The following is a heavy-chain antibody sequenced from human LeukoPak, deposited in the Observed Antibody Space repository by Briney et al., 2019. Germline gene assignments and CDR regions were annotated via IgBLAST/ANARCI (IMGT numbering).Heavy chain of an antibody. Sequence: GGSLRLSCAASGFTFSSYAMSWVRQAPGKGLEWVSAISGSGASTYYADSVKGRFTISRDNSKSTLYLQMNSLRAEDTAVCYCARGKYCTSTSCYNPVDYFEYWGQGTLVTVSS. V-gene: IGHV3-23*01. CDR2: ISGSGAST. J-gene: IGHJ4*02. CDR1: GFTFSSYA. D-gene: IGHD2-2*02. CDR3: ARGKYCTSTSCYNPVDYFEY.